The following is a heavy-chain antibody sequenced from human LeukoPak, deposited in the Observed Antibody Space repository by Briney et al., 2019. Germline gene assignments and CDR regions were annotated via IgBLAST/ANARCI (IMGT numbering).Heavy chain of an antibody. D-gene: IGHD3-16*01. CDR1: GASISSYY. CDR3: ARSYAYDYPPTAY. V-gene: IGHV4-59*01. J-gene: IGHJ4*02. CDR2: IYYNGST. Sequence: SETLSLTCSVSGASISSYYWSWIRQPPGKGLEWIGNIYYNGSTNYNPSLKSRVTISVDTSKNQFSLKLSSVTAADTAVYYCARSYAYDYPPTAYWGQGTLVTVSS.